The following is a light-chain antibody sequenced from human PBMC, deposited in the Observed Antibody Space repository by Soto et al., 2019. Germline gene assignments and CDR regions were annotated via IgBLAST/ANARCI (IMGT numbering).Light chain of an antibody. CDR3: QQYYSNPQT. J-gene: IGKJ2*01. CDR1: QSLLYRSNEKNY. Sequence: DIVMTQSPDSLAVSLGERATINCRSSQSLLYRSNEKNYLAWYQQKPGQPPKLLIYWASTRESGVPDRFSGSGSGTDFTLTISSLQAEDVAVYYCQQYYSNPQTFGQGTKLEIK. V-gene: IGKV4-1*01. CDR2: WAS.